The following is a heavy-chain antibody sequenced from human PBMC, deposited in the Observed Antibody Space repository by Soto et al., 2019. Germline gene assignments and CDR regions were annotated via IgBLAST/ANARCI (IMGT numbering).Heavy chain of an antibody. Sequence: QVQLQESGPGLVKPSQSLSLTCTVSGGSISSGDYYWSWIRQPPGKGLEWIGYIYYSGSTYYNPSLKSRVTISVDTSKNQISLKLSSVTAADTAVYYCARSVGDYVAFDIWGQGTMVTVSS. CDR2: IYYSGST. D-gene: IGHD4-17*01. CDR3: ARSVGDYVAFDI. V-gene: IGHV4-30-4*01. CDR1: GGSISSGDYY. J-gene: IGHJ3*02.